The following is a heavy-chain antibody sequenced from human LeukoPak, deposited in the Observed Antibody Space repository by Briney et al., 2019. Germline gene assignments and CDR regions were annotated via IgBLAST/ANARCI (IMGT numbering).Heavy chain of an antibody. Sequence: PGGSLRLSCAASGFTFSSYAMSWVRQAPGKGLEWVSAISGSGGSTYYADSVKGRFTISRDNSKNTLYLQMNSLRAEDTAVYYCAGLPGDYGDYYYFDYWGQGTLVTVSS. CDR3: AGLPGDYGDYYYFDY. V-gene: IGHV3-23*01. CDR1: GFTFSSYA. D-gene: IGHD4-17*01. CDR2: ISGSGGST. J-gene: IGHJ4*02.